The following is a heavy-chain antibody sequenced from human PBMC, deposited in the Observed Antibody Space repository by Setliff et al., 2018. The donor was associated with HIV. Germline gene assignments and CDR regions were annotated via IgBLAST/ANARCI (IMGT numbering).Heavy chain of an antibody. J-gene: IGHJ3*02. CDR1: GGSISGNYY. V-gene: IGHV4-31*03. CDR2: FYYRGTT. Sequence: SETLSLTCTVTGGSISGNYYWTWIRQHPGKGLEWIGYFYYRGTTYYTPSLKSRVTISVDSSKNQFSLKLTSVTAADTAVYYCARQSITMVRADIWGQGTMVTVSS. CDR3: ARQSITMVRADI. D-gene: IGHD3-10*01.